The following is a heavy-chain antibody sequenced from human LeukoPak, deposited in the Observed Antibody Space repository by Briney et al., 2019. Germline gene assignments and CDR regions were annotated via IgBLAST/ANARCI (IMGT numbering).Heavy chain of an antibody. CDR1: GVTLRNYA. CDR3: AKDRDCSSTGCYVFAN. D-gene: IGHD2-2*01. V-gene: IGHV3-23*01. J-gene: IGHJ4*02. CDR2: ISGDGEST. Sequence: QPGGSLRLSCAASGVTLRNYAMTWIRQAPGKGLQWVSVISGDGESTYYADSMRGRFTISRDNSKNTMYLQTNNLRAEDTAIYYCAKDRDCSSTGCYVFANWGQGTLVTVSS.